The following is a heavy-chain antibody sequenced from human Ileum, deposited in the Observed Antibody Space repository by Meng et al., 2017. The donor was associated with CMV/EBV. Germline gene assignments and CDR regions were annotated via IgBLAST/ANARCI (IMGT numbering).Heavy chain of an antibody. V-gene: IGHV3-30*02. CDR1: GFTFSNYG. D-gene: IGHD6-13*01. Sequence: LSLTCAASGFTFSNYGMYWVRQAPGKGLEWVTMIRYDGSSEFYAESVKGRFTISRDNSKNTLYLQMNSLRADDTAVYYCAKDLRVAAAGTLYYGMDVWGQGTTVTVSS. CDR2: IRYDGSSE. J-gene: IGHJ6*02. CDR3: AKDLRVAAAGTLYYGMDV.